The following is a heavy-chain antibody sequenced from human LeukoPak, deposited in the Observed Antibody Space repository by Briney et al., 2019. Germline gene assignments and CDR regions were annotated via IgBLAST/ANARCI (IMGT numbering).Heavy chain of an antibody. D-gene: IGHD3-16*01. CDR1: GGSITGHY. J-gene: IGHJ6*02. CDR3: ARQMHLGGMDV. CDR2: IYDSGST. V-gene: IGHV4-59*08. Sequence: SETLSLTCTVSGGSITGHYWSWIRQPPGKGLEWIGYIYDSGSTNYNPSLNGRVTISVDTSRNQFSLKLSSVTAADTAVYYCARQMHLGGMDVWGQGTTVTVSS.